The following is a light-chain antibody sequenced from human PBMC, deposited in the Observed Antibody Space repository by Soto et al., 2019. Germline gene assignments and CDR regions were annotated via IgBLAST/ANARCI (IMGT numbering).Light chain of an antibody. J-gene: IGLJ2*01. Sequence: QSALTQPASVSGSPGQSITISCTGTSSDVAAYNFVSWYQQHPCEVPKLMIYEVIKRPSGISDRFSGSKSGNTASLTISGLQAEDEADYYCSAYTHSNTVIFGGGTKLTVL. CDR1: SSDVAAYNF. V-gene: IGLV2-14*03. CDR3: SAYTHSNTVI. CDR2: EVI.